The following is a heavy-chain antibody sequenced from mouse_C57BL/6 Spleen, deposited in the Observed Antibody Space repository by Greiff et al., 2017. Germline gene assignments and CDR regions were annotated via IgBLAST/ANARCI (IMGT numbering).Heavy chain of an antibody. CDR2: IDPSDSYT. CDR3: ARDYDDGVFDY. Sequence: QVQLQQPGAELVRPGTSVKLSCKASGYTFTSYWMHWVKQRPGQGLEWIGVIDPSDSYTNYNQKFKGKATLTVDTSSSTAYMQLSSLTSEDSAVYYCARDYDDGVFDYWGQGTTLTVSS. CDR1: GYTFTSYW. V-gene: IGHV1-59*01. D-gene: IGHD2-4*01. J-gene: IGHJ2*01.